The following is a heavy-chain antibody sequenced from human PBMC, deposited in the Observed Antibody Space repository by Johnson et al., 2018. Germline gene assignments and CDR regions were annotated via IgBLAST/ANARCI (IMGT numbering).Heavy chain of an antibody. D-gene: IGHD4-17*01. V-gene: IGHV3-74*01. J-gene: IGHJ3*01. Sequence: VQLQESGGGLVQPGGSLRLSCAASGFTFSSYWMHWVRQAPGKGLVWVSRIYGGGRDENYADSVKGRFTISRDNPKNTLYLQMTNLRAEDTGVYYCARRQNGDYPWSTFDVWGQGTMVTVSS. CDR2: IYGGGRDE. CDR1: GFTFSSYW. CDR3: ARRQNGDYPWSTFDV.